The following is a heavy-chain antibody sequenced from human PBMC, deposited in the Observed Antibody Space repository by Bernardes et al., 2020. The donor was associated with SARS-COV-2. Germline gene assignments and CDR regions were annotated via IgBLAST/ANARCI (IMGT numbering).Heavy chain of an antibody. D-gene: IGHD3-16*01. Sequence: SETLSLTCTVSGVSISSSSYYWGWVRRPPGKGLEWIGTIFYRGNTYSNPSLKSRLTISADTSKNQLSLNLRSVTAADTAVYFCAGGLTVVDEINYYGLDVWGRGTTVTVSS. V-gene: IGHV4-39*01. J-gene: IGHJ6*02. CDR1: GVSISSSSYY. CDR3: AGGLTVVDEINYYGLDV. CDR2: IFYRGNT.